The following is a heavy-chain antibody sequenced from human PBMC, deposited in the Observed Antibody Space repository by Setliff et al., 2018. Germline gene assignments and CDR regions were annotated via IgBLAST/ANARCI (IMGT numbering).Heavy chain of an antibody. J-gene: IGHJ5*02. V-gene: IGHV5-51*01. D-gene: IGHD2-2*01. CDR3: AQKHQRASWAFDP. CDR2: LYPGDSDT. Sequence: GESLKISCEASGYTFASYWVAWVRQRPGKGLEWMGILYPGDSDTKYSPSFQGQVTISADKSINTAYLQWTSLKASDTAIYYCAQKHQRASWAFDPWGRGTLVTVSS. CDR1: GYTFASYW.